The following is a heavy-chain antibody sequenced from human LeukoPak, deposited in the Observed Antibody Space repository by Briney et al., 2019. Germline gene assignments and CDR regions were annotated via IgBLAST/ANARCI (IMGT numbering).Heavy chain of an antibody. CDR1: GFTFSSYE. Sequence: PGGSLRLSCAASGFTFSSYEMKWVRQAPGKGLEWASYISSSGSTIYYADSVKGRFTISRDNAKNSLYLQMNSLRAEDTAVYYCARDSYTAMDIWGQGTLVTVSS. J-gene: IGHJ4*02. CDR2: ISSSGSTI. V-gene: IGHV3-48*03. CDR3: ARDSYTAMDI. D-gene: IGHD5-18*01.